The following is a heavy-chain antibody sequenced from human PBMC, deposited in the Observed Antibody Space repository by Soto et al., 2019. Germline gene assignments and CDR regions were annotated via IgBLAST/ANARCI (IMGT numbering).Heavy chain of an antibody. Sequence: ASVKVSCKASGYTFTIYDINWVRQATGQGLEWMGWMNPNSGNTGYAQKFQGRVTMTRNTSISTAYMELSSLRSEDTAVYYCARAGGFGELLYYYYYMDVWGKGTTVTVSS. D-gene: IGHD3-10*01. V-gene: IGHV1-8*01. J-gene: IGHJ6*03. CDR3: ARAGGFGELLYYYYYMDV. CDR1: GYTFTIYD. CDR2: MNPNSGNT.